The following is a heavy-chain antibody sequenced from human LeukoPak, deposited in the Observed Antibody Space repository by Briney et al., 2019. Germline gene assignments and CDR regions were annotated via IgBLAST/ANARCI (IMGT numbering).Heavy chain of an antibody. CDR2: ISSSDNAV. CDR1: GFTFSSYA. CDR3: ARVPGSSGWNYYFDY. Sequence: GGSLRLSCAASGFTFSSYAMSWVRQAPGKGLEWVSYISSSDNAVHYADSVKGRFTISRDNTKNSLYLQMNSLRAEDTAVYYCARVPGSSGWNYYFDYWGQGTLVTVSS. V-gene: IGHV3-48*03. D-gene: IGHD6-19*01. J-gene: IGHJ4*02.